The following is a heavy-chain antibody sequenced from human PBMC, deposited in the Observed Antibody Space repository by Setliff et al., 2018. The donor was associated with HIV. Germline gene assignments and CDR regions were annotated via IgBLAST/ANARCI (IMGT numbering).Heavy chain of an antibody. V-gene: IGHV5-51*01. J-gene: IGHJ4*02. CDR1: GYSFTNYW. Sequence: PGESLKISCKGSGYSFTNYWIGWVRQMPGKGLEWMGIIYPGDSDIQYSPSFQGQVTISADKSINTAYLQWSSLRASDTAMYYCASLRGEAHGPDYWGQGTLVTVSS. CDR2: IYPGDSDI. CDR3: ASLRGEAHGPDY.